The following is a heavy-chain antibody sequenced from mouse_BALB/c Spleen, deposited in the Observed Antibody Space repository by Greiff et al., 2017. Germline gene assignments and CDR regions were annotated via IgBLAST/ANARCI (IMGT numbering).Heavy chain of an antibody. CDR1: GFTFSSFG. CDR2: ISSGSSTI. CDR3: ARSGLRDYAMDY. J-gene: IGHJ4*01. V-gene: IGHV5-17*02. D-gene: IGHD3-1*01. Sequence: EVQLQESGGGLVQPGGSRKLSCAASGFTFSSFGMHWVRQAPEKGLEWVAYISSGSSTIYYADTVKGRFTISRDNPKNTLFLQMTSLRSEDTAMYYCARSGLRDYAMDYWGQGTSVTVSS.